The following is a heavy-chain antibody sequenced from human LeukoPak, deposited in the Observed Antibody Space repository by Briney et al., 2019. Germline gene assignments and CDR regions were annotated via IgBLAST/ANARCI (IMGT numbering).Heavy chain of an antibody. CDR2: ISSSSSSI. J-gene: IGHJ4*02. CDR1: GFTFSSYS. V-gene: IGHV3-21*01. Sequence: KAGGSLRLSCAASGFTFSSYSMNWVRQAPGKGLEWVSSISSSSSSIYYADSVKGRFTISRDNAKNSLYLQMNSLRAEDTAVYYCAREGLEEDYDILTGYYYPMITALDYWGQGTLVTVSS. D-gene: IGHD3-9*01. CDR3: AREGLEEDYDILTGYYYPMITALDY.